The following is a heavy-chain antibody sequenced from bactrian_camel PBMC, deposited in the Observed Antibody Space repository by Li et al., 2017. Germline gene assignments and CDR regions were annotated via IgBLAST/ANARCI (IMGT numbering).Heavy chain of an antibody. CDR2: IYTGSGNT. V-gene: IGHV3S1*01. J-gene: IGHJ4*01. Sequence: HVQLVESGGGSVQAGGSLRLTCAASGYTYNRNCMAWFRQAPGKEREGVARIYTGSGNTYYADSVKDRFTISHDKAKNTVYLQMNSLKPEDTAVYYCAADLMRPGRMDWTGCNYWGQGTQVTVS. D-gene: IGHD1*01. CDR3: AADLMRPGRMDWTGCNY. CDR1: GYTYNRNC.